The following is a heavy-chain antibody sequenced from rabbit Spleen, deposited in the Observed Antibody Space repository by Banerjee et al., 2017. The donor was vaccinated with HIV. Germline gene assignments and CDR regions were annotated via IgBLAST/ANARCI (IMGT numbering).Heavy chain of an antibody. J-gene: IGHJ6*01. CDR2: IDPLFGTT. V-gene: IGHV1S47*01. D-gene: IGHD8-1*01. CDR1: GFDFSRYG. Sequence: QEQLMESGGGLVQPGGSLKLSCKASGFDFSRYGVSWVRQAPGKGLEWIGYIDPLFGTTYYANWVNGRFSISRENAQNTVFLQMTSLTAADTATYFCARDGAGGSYFALGGPGTLVTVS. CDR3: ARDGAGGSYFAL.